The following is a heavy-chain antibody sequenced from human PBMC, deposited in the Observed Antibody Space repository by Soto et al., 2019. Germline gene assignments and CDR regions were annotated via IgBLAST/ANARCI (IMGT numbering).Heavy chain of an antibody. Sequence: ASVKVSCKASGYTFTGYYMHWVRQAPGQGLEWMGWINPNSGGTNYAQKFQGRVTMTRDTSISTAYMELSRLRSDDTAVYYCARSPRYCSGGSCYDYWGQGTLVTVSS. J-gene: IGHJ4*02. V-gene: IGHV1-2*02. CDR1: GYTFTGYY. CDR3: ARSPRYCSGGSCYDY. D-gene: IGHD2-15*01. CDR2: INPNSGGT.